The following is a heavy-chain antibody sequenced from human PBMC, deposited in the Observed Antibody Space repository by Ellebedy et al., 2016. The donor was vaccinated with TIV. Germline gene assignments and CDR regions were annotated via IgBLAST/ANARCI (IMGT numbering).Heavy chain of an antibody. CDR3: ARGVSYGLEY. CDR2: INPSGGST. Sequence: ASVKVSCKASGYTFTTYHMHWVRQAPGQGPEWMGIINPSGGSTSYAQKFQGRVTMTRDTSTSTVHMELSSLRSEDTAVYYCARGVSYGLEYWGQGTLVTVSS. J-gene: IGHJ4*02. D-gene: IGHD5-18*01. CDR1: GYTFTTYH. V-gene: IGHV1-46*01.